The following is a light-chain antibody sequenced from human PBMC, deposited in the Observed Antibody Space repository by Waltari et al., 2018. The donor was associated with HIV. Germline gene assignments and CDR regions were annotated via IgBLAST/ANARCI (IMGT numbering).Light chain of an antibody. CDR1: SSDVGGYNY. Sequence: QSALTQPASVSGSPGQSITISCTGNSSDVGGYNYVSWYQQHPGNAPKLMIYHVSNRPSGVSNRFSGSKSGNTASLTISGLQAEDEADYYCTSYTSSNTLVIFGGGTKLTVL. CDR2: HVS. J-gene: IGLJ2*01. CDR3: TSYTSSNTLVI. V-gene: IGLV2-14*03.